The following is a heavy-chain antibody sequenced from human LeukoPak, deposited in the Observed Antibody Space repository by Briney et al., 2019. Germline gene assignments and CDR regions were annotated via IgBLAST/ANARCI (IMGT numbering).Heavy chain of an antibody. J-gene: IGHJ3*02. CDR1: GGSISSGSYY. CDR3: ARVGSKDYYDSSGYYYGAFDI. Sequence: SETLSLTCTVSGGSISSGSYYWSWIRQPAGKGLEWIRRIYTSGSTNYNPSLKSRVTISVDTSKNQFSLKLSSVTAADTAVYYCARVGSKDYYDSSGYYYGAFDIWGQGTMVTVSS. CDR2: IYTSGST. V-gene: IGHV4-61*02. D-gene: IGHD3-22*01.